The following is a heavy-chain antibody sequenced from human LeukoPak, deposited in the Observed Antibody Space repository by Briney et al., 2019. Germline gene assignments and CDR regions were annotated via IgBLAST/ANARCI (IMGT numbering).Heavy chain of an antibody. J-gene: IGHJ4*02. V-gene: IGHV3-23*01. D-gene: IGHD4-17*01. CDR1: DFDFSSHA. Sequence: GGSLRLSCAASDFDFSSHAMTWVRQAPGKGLEWVSAISISGTKTYYGDSVKGRFIISRDNSKNTLYLQMNSLRVEDTAVYYCANEIRPNDYWGQGTLVTVSS. CDR2: ISISGTKT. CDR3: ANEIRPNDY.